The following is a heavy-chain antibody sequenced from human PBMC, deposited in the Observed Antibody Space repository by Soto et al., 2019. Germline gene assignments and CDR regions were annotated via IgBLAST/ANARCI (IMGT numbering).Heavy chain of an antibody. V-gene: IGHV4-59*02. CDR2: IHYNGRT. D-gene: IGHD3-22*01. CDR3: ARGHVDSRGYSDDLDC. J-gene: IGHJ4*01. Sequence: QVQLQESGPRLAKSSETLSLTCSVSGASVTDYYWTWIRLTTKRELHWIGFIHYNGRTDSSTSRKSRVTISLDTSKNHVSLILNSLNVADSAIYYCARGHVDSRGYSDDLDCWGPGTLVPASS. CDR1: GASVTDYY.